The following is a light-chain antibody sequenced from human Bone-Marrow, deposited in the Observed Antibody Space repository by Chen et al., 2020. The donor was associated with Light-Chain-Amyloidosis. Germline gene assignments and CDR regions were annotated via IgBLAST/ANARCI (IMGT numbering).Light chain of an antibody. CDR1: NIGSTS. V-gene: IGLV3-21*02. CDR2: DDS. CDR3: QVWDRSSDRPV. Sequence: SYVLTQPSPVPVAPGQTSTFACGGNNIGSTSVHWYQQPPGQAPLLVVYDDSDRPSGIPERLSGSNSGNTATLTISRVEAGDEADYYCQVWDRSSDRPVFGGGTKLTVL. J-gene: IGLJ3*02.